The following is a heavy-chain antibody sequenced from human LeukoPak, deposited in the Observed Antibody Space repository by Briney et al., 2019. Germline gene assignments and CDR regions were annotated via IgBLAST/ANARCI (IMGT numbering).Heavy chain of an antibody. V-gene: IGHV3-30*03. Sequence: GGSLRLSCAASGFTFSSYSMNWVRQAPGKGLEWVAVISYDGSNKYYADSVKGRFTISRDNSKNTLYLQMNSLRAEDTAVYYCARDQTYYYDSSGKGTVFDYWGQGTLVTVSS. D-gene: IGHD3-22*01. CDR3: ARDQTYYYDSSGKGTVFDY. CDR2: ISYDGSNK. J-gene: IGHJ4*02. CDR1: GFTFSSYS.